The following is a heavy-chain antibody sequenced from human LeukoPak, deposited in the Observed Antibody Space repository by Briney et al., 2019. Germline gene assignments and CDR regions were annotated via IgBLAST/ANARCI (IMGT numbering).Heavy chain of an antibody. Sequence: GGSLRLSCAASGFTFSTYAMTWVRQAPGKGLEGVSAISGSGDITYYADSEKGRFTISRDNSENTLYLQMNSLRAEDTAVYYCAKTSGYLVDYYYYYMDVWGKGTTVTISS. CDR1: GFTFSTYA. J-gene: IGHJ6*03. CDR2: ISGSGDIT. V-gene: IGHV3-23*01. D-gene: IGHD5-12*01. CDR3: AKTSGYLVDYYYYYMDV.